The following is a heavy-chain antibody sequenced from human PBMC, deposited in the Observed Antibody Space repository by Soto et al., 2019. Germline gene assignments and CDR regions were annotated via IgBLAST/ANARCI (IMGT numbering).Heavy chain of an antibody. Sequence: SLRLSCAASGFTFDDYAMHWVRQAPGKGLEWVSGISWNSGSIGYADSVKGRFTISRDNAKNSLYLQMNSLRAEDTALYYCAKDSGDYGSGAFDIWGQGTMVTVS. CDR1: GFTFDDYA. V-gene: IGHV3-9*01. CDR3: AKDSGDYGSGAFDI. CDR2: ISWNSGSI. D-gene: IGHD4-17*01. J-gene: IGHJ3*02.